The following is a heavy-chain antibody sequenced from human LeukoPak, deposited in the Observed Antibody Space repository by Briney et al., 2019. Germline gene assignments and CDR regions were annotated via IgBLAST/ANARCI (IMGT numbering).Heavy chain of an antibody. D-gene: IGHD3-10*01. CDR1: GGSISSYY. CDR3: ARGPYYYGSGSYYRYYYYYGMDV. Sequence: SETLSLTCTVSGGSISSYYWSWIRHPPGKGLEWIGYIYTSESTNYNPYLKSRVNISVDTCTIHFSLKLSSVTAADTAVYYCARGPYYYGSGSYYRYYYYYGMDVWGQGTTVTVSS. CDR2: IYTSEST. V-gene: IGHV4-4*09. J-gene: IGHJ6*02.